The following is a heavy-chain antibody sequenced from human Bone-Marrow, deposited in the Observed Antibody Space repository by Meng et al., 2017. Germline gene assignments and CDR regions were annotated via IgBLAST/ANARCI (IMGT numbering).Heavy chain of an antibody. V-gene: IGHV4-4*07. CDR1: GDSISSYY. D-gene: IGHD3-22*01. Sequence: GSLRLSCTVSGDSISSYYWNWIRQPAGKGLEWIGRMYISGTTTYNPSLKSRVTMAVDTSKNQFSLKLSSVTAADTAVYYCARDGDTSGYYVNWFGPWGQGTLVTVSS. CDR3: ARDGDTSGYYVNWFGP. CDR2: MYISGTT. J-gene: IGHJ5*02.